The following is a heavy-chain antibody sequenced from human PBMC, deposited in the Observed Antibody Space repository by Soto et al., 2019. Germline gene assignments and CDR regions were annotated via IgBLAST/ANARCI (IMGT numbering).Heavy chain of an antibody. CDR3: ARGDYYDSSGPFSDAFDI. CDR2: IKPDGSEG. CDR1: GFTFSSYW. Sequence: EVHLVESGGGLVQPGGSVRLSCAASGFTFSSYWMSWVRQAPGKGLQWVANIKPDGSEGYYVDSVKGRFTMSRDNAKNSLYLQMNNLRAEDTAVYYCARGDYYDSSGPFSDAFDIWGQGTMVTVSS. D-gene: IGHD3-22*01. V-gene: IGHV3-7*04. J-gene: IGHJ3*02.